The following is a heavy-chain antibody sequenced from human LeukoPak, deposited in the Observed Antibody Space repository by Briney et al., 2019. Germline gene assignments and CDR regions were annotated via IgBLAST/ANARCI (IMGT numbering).Heavy chain of an antibody. Sequence: AMSXVXQAXXXXLXWVSXISGSGDSTYYGDSVKGRFTISRDNSKNTLYLQMNSLRAEDTAVYYCAKTRPLDSSSWSHGDYWGQGTLVTVSS. CDR1: A. V-gene: IGHV3-23*01. D-gene: IGHD6-13*01. CDR3: AKTRPLDSSSWSHGDY. J-gene: IGHJ4*02. CDR2: ISGSGDST.